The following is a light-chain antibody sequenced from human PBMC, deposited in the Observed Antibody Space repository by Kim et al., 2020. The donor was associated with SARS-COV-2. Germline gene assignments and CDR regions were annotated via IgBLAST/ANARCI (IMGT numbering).Light chain of an antibody. Sequence: QSALTQPASVSGSPGQSITISCTGTNSDVGGYNYVSWYQQHPGTAPNLLIFDVSYRPSGGSNRFSGSKSGNTASLTISGLQADDEADYYCGSYTSRSAWVFGGGTQLTVL. J-gene: IGLJ3*02. V-gene: IGLV2-14*03. CDR1: NSDVGGYNY. CDR3: GSYTSRSAWV. CDR2: DVS.